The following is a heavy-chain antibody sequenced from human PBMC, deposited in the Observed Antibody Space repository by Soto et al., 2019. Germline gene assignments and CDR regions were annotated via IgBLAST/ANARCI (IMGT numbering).Heavy chain of an antibody. J-gene: IGHJ3*02. CDR2: IYYSGST. CDR3: ARLRIVVVPAAIGSAFDI. D-gene: IGHD2-2*02. V-gene: IGHV4-39*01. Sequence: PSETLSLTCTVSGFSISSSSYYWGWIRQPPGKGLEWIGSIYYSGSTYYNPSLKSRVTISVDTSKNQFSLKLSSVTAADTAVYYCARLRIVVVPAAIGSAFDIWGQGTMVTVSS. CDR1: GFSISSSSYY.